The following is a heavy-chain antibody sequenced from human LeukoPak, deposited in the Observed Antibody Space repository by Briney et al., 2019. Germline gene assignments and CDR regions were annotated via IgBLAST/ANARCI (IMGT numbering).Heavy chain of an antibody. V-gene: IGHV4-59*12. D-gene: IGHD2-15*01. CDR3: ARDDSQMSHDY. CDR1: GGSISSYY. CDR2: IYYSGST. Sequence: PSETLSLTCTVSGGSISSYYWSWIRQPPGKGLEWIGYIYYSGSTNYNPSLKSRVTISVDTSKNQFSLKLSSVTAADTAVYYCARDDSQMSHDYWGQGTLVTVSS. J-gene: IGHJ4*02.